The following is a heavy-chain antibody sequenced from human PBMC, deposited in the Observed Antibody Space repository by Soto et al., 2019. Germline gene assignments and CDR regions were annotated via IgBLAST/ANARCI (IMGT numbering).Heavy chain of an antibody. CDR2: IGTAGDT. D-gene: IGHD6-19*01. J-gene: IGHJ6*03. CDR1: GFTFSSYD. CDR3: ARGSQWLDPGGLMDV. Sequence: EVQLVESGGGLVQPGGSLRLSCAASGFTFSSYDMHWVRQATGKGLEWVSAIGTAGDTYYPGSVKGRFTISRENAKNSLYLQMNSLRAGDTAVYYCARGSQWLDPGGLMDVWGKGTTVTVSS. V-gene: IGHV3-13*01.